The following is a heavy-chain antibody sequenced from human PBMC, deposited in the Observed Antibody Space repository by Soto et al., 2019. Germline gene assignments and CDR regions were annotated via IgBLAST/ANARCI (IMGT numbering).Heavy chain of an antibody. D-gene: IGHD5-18*01. CDR2: ISNDGNTK. CDR1: GFRFSLHG. J-gene: IGHJ4*02. V-gene: IGHV3-30*18. CDR3: AKDREDTAMVLGS. Sequence: QVQLVESGGGVVQPGRSLRLSCAASGFRFSLHGMHWVRQAPGKGLEWMVVISNDGNTKYYADSVKGRFTISRDNSKNTLYLQMNSLRSEDTAVYYCAKDREDTAMVLGSWGQGTLVTVSS.